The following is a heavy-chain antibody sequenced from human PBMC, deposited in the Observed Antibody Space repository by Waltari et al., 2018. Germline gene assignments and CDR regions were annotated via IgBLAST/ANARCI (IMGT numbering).Heavy chain of an antibody. D-gene: IGHD5-18*01. CDR1: GFTFSSYW. V-gene: IGHV3-7*01. J-gene: IGHJ4*02. CDR3: ARVTVDTAMVKPYDY. CDR2: IKQDGSEK. Sequence: EVQLVESGGGLVQPGGSLRLSCAASGFTFSSYWMSWVRQAPGKGLEWVANIKQDGSEKYYVDSVKGRFTISRDNAKNSLYLQMNSLRAEDTAVYYCARVTVDTAMVKPYDYWGQGTLVTVSS.